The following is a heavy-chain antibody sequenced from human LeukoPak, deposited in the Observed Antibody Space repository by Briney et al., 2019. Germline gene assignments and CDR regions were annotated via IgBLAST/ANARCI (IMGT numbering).Heavy chain of an antibody. D-gene: IGHD6-19*01. CDR3: ACSGPYSNGGVMTDY. V-gene: IGHV3-66*01. CDR1: GLIVSSNY. J-gene: IGHJ4*02. CDR2: IYRDGNT. Sequence: GGSLSLSCAASGLIVSSNYMNWVRQAPGKGLEWVSIIYRDGNTNYADSVKGRFTISRDNSKNTLSLQMNSLRAEDTAVYYCACSGPYSNGGVMTDYWGQGTLVTVSS.